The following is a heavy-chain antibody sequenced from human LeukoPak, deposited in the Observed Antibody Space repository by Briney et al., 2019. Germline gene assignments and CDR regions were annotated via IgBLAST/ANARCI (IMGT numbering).Heavy chain of an antibody. D-gene: IGHD2-2*01. J-gene: IGHJ5*02. CDR1: GGSISGYY. CDR2: MYYSGST. V-gene: IGHV4-59*01. CDR3: ARFHCSTTSCYRWFDP. Sequence: SETLSLTCTVSGGSISGYYWSWIRQPPGKGLEWIGYMYYSGSTTYNPSLKSRVTISVDTSKNQFSLRLTSVTAADTAVYYCARFHCSTTSCYRWFDPWGQGALVTVSS.